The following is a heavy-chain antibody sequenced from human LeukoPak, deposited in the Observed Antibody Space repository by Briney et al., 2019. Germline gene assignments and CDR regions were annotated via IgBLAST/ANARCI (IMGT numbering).Heavy chain of an antibody. CDR3: AKDLGGLWSY. D-gene: IGHD3-3*01. CDR2: ISYDGSNK. CDR1: GFTFSSYG. J-gene: IGHJ4*02. V-gene: IGHV3-30*18. Sequence: GGSLRLSCAASGFTFSSYGMHWVRQAPGKGLEWVAVISYDGSNKYYADSVKGRFTISRDNSKNTLYLQMNSLRAEDTAVYYCAKDLGGLWSYWGQGTLVTVSS.